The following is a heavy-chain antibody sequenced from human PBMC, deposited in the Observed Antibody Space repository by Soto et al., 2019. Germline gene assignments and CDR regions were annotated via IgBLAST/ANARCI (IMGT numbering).Heavy chain of an antibody. D-gene: IGHD3-10*01. CDR2: IYPGDSDT. CDR3: ARHLDYGSGKGYYGMDV. J-gene: IGHJ6*02. Sequence: LKIFCTVSGSRVTIYWICWVRQMPGKGLEWMGIIYPGDSDTRYSPSFQGQVTISADKSISTAYLQWSSLKASDTAMYYCARHLDYGSGKGYYGMDVWGQGTTVTVSS. CDR1: GSRVTIYW. V-gene: IGHV5-51*01.